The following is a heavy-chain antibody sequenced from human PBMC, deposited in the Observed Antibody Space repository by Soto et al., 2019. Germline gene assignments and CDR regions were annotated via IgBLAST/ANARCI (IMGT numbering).Heavy chain of an antibody. CDR2: ISAYNGNT. V-gene: IGHV1-18*04. J-gene: IGHJ3*02. CDR1: GSTFSCFY. D-gene: IGHD6-13*01. Sequence: VLVKVSCKPSGSTFSCFYVHLVRQAPGQGLEWMGWISAYNGNTNYAQKLQGRVTMTTDTSTSTAYMELRSLRSDDTAVYYCASGANIAAAGKRDDAFDIWGQGTMVNVS. CDR3: ASGANIAAAGKRDDAFDI.